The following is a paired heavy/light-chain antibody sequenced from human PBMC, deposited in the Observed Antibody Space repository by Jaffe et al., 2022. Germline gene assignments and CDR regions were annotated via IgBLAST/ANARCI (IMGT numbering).Heavy chain of an antibody. V-gene: IGHV3-48*01. D-gene: IGHD3-3*01. J-gene: IGHJ6*03. CDR2: ISSSSSTI. CDR3: ARAMKYYDFWSGYYREDYYYYYMDV. Sequence: EVQLVESGGGLVQPGGSLRLSCAASGFTFSSYSMNWVRQAPGKGLEWVSYISSSSSTIYYADSVKGRFTISRDNAKNSLYLQMNSLRAEDTAVYYCARAMKYYDFWSGYYREDYYYYYMDVWGKGTTVTVSS. CDR1: GFTFSSYS.
Light chain of an antibody. CDR2: AAS. Sequence: DIQLTQSPSFLSASVGDRVTITCRASQGISSYLAWYQQKPGKAPKLLIYAASTLQSGVPSRFSGSGSGTEFTLTISSLQPEDFATYYCQQLNSPTWTFGQGTKVEIK. CDR3: QQLNSPTWT. J-gene: IGKJ1*01. V-gene: IGKV1-9*01. CDR1: QGISSY.